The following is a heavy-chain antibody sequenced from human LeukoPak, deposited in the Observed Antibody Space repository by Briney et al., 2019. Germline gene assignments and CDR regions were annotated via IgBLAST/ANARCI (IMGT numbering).Heavy chain of an antibody. J-gene: IGHJ5*02. CDR3: ARDLGSSGGDNWFDP. Sequence: ASVKVSCKASGYTFTSYAMNWVRQAPGQGLERMGWINANSGNPTYAQGFTGRFVFSLDTSVSTAYLQISSLKAEDTAVYYCARDLGSSGGDNWFDPWGQGTLVTVSS. CDR1: GYTFTSYA. CDR2: INANSGNP. D-gene: IGHD6-19*01. V-gene: IGHV7-4-1*02.